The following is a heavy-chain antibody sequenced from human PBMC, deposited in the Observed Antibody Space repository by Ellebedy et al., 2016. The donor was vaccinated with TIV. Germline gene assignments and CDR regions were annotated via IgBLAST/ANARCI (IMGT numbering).Heavy chain of an antibody. CDR3: AIPNIVEVTTRPQRGYWYFDL. V-gene: IGHV3-11*06. CDR2: IVGRGDRT. Sequence: GGSLRLSXTVSGGSISSSNYYWGWIRQPPGTGLEWVSSIVGRGDRTHYADSVKGRFTISRDNAKNSLYLQMNSLRAEDTAVYYCAIPNIVEVTTRPQRGYWYFDLWGRGTLVTVSS. D-gene: IGHD2-21*02. CDR1: GGSISSSNYY. J-gene: IGHJ2*01.